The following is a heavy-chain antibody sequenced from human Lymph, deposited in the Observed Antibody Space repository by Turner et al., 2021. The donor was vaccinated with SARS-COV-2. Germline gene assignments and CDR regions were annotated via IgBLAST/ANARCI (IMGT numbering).Heavy chain of an antibody. CDR2: ISSSGSTK. CDR1: GFTFSGYY. D-gene: IGHD1-1*01. Sequence: QVQLVESGGGLVKPGGSLRLSCAACGFTFSGYYMRWIRKAPGKGLEWVSYISSSGSTKYYADSVKGRFTISRDNAKNSMYLQMNSLRVEDTAMYYCARAGAPVQLESGYQVDDAFDIWGQGTMVTVSS. J-gene: IGHJ3*02. V-gene: IGHV3-11*01. CDR3: ARAGAPVQLESGYQVDDAFDI.